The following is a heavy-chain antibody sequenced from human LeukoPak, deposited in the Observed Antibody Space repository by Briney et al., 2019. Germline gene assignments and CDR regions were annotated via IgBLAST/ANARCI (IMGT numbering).Heavy chain of an antibody. CDR3: ASSGYYYLMYY. CDR2: IYYSGST. D-gene: IGHD3-22*01. V-gene: IGHV4-59*05. J-gene: IGHJ4*02. Sequence: PSETLSLTCTVSGGSISSYYWSWIRQPPGKGLEGIGSIYYSGSTYYNPSLKSRVTISVDTSKNQFSLKLSSVTAADTAVYYCASSGYYYLMYYWGQGTLVTVSS. CDR1: GGSISSYY.